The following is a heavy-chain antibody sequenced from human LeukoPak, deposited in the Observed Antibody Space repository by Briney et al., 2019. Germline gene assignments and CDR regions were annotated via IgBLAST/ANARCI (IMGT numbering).Heavy chain of an antibody. CDR1: GFTVSNNY. J-gene: IGHJ6*03. CDR3: ARDRRVVPAAIYFYYMDV. Sequence: PGGSLRLSCAASGFTVSNNYMSWVRQAPGKGLEWVSVIYSGGSTHYADSVKGRFTNSRDNSKNTVNLQMNSLRAEDTAVYYCARDRRVVPAAIYFYYMDVWGKGTTVTVSS. CDR2: IYSGGST. D-gene: IGHD2-2*01. V-gene: IGHV3-53*01.